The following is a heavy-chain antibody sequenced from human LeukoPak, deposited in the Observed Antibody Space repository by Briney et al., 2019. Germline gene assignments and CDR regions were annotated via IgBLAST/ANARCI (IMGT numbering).Heavy chain of an antibody. CDR1: GFTFSSYS. D-gene: IGHD2-2*01. CDR2: ISSSSSTI. J-gene: IGHJ4*02. V-gene: IGHV3-48*01. Sequence: GGSLRLSCAASGFTFSSYSMNWVRQAPGKGLEWVSYISSSSSTIYYADSVKGRFTISRDNAKNSLYLQMNSLRAEDTAVYYCARDRFVVVPAAPVRYFDYWGQGTLVTVSS. CDR3: ARDRFVVVPAAPVRYFDY.